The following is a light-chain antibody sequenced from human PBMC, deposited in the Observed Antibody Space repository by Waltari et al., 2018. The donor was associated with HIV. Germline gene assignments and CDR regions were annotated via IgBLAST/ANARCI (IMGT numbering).Light chain of an antibody. CDR2: DVS. J-gene: IGLJ1*01. Sequence: QSALTQPASVSGSPGQSITISCTGTSRDVGGYNYVSWYQQHPGKAPKLMIYDVSNRPSGVSNRFPGSKSGNTASLTISGLQAEDEADYYCSSYTSSNTLPYVFGTGTKVTVL. CDR1: SRDVGGYNY. CDR3: SSYTSSNTLPYV. V-gene: IGLV2-14*03.